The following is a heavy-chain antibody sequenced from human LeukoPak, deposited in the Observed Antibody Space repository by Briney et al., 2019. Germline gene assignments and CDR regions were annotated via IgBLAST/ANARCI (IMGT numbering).Heavy chain of an antibody. CDR1: GFTFSSYA. D-gene: IGHD3-10*01. CDR3: AKSAGSGTYLLDD. CDR2: IRGSGGST. J-gene: IGHJ4*02. V-gene: IGHV3-23*01. Sequence: AGSLRLSCAASGFTFSSYAMSWVRQAPGKGPEWVSGIRGSGGSTYYADSVKGRFTISRDNSKNTLYLQMNSLGAEDTAVYYCAKSAGSGTYLLDDWGQGTLVTVSS.